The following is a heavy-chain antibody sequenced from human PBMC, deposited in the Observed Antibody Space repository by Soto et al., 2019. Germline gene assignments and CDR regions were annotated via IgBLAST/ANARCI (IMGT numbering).Heavy chain of an antibody. CDR2: INSDGSST. J-gene: IGHJ6*02. CDR3: ARDSYDFWSGWDYYYYGMDV. Sequence: PGGSLRLSCAASGFTFSSYWMHWVRQAPGKGLVWVSRINSDGSSTSYADSVKGRFTISRDNAKNTLYLQMNSLRAEDTAVYYCARDSYDFWSGWDYYYYGMDVWGQGTTVTVSS. V-gene: IGHV3-74*01. CDR1: GFTFSSYW. D-gene: IGHD3-3*01.